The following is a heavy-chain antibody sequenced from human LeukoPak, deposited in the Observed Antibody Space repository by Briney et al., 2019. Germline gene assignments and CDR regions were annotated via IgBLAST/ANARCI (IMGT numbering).Heavy chain of an antibody. CDR1: AFTFSGSA. D-gene: IGHD1-26*01. CDR2: IRRKANSYAT. J-gene: IGHJ4*02. Sequence: GGSLRLSCAASAFTFSGSAMHWVRQASGKGLAWVGRIRRKANSYATAYAASVKGRFTISRDDSKNTAYLQMNSLKTEDTAVYYCSHSIVGATEWLFDYWGQGTRVTVSS. V-gene: IGHV3-73*01. CDR3: SHSIVGATEWLFDY.